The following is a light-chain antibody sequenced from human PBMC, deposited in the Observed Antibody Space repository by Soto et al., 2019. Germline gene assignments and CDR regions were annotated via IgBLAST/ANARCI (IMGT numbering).Light chain of an antibody. Sequence: DIQMTQSPSSLSASVGDRVTITCRASQGISNYLAWYQQIPGKVPKLLISAASTLQSGVPSRFSGSGSATDFTLTISSLQPEDVPTYYCQNYTTVPTFGGAPKVEIK. V-gene: IGKV1-27*01. CDR2: AAS. CDR3: QNYTTVPT. J-gene: IGKJ4*01. CDR1: QGISNY.